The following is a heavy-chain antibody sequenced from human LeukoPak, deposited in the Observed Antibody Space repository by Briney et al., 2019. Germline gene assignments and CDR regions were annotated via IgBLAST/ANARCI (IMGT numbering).Heavy chain of an antibody. CDR2: INHSGST. CDR1: GGSFSGYY. J-gene: IGHJ5*02. D-gene: IGHD3-10*01. CDR3: ARSGFRLTMVRGVITEAWFDP. V-gene: IGHV4-34*01. Sequence: SETLSLTCAVYGGSFSGYYWSWIRQPPGKGLEWIGEINHSGSTNYNPSLKSRVTISVDTSKNQFSLKLSSVTAADTAVYYCARSGFRLTMVRGVITEAWFDPWGQGTLVTVSS.